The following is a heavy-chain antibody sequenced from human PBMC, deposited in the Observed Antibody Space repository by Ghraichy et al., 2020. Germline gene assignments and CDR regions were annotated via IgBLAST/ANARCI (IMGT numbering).Heavy chain of an antibody. J-gene: IGHJ5*02. CDR2: IVPSLNVA. D-gene: IGHD6-19*01. CDR3: ARFSREDEAVQQNWLDP. Sequence: SVKVSCKTSGDTFSNYALSWVRQAPGQGLEWMGMIVPSLNVADYAQNFQGRVSFTADKSTTTVYMVLSSLRSDDTAIYFCARFSREDEAVQQNWLDPWGQGILVTASA. CDR1: GDTFSNYA. V-gene: IGHV1-69*04.